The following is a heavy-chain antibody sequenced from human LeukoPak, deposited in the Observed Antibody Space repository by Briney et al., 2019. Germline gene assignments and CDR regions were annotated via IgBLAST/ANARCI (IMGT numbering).Heavy chain of an antibody. CDR2: ISWNSGSI. D-gene: IGHD3-10*01. Sequence: TGGSLRLSCAASGFTFDDYAMHWVRQAPGKGLEWVSGISWNSGSIGYADSVKGRFTISRDNAKNSLYLQMNSLRAEDTALYYCAKDSMVRGVPVYFDYWGQGTLVTVSS. CDR1: GFTFDDYA. J-gene: IGHJ4*02. V-gene: IGHV3-9*01. CDR3: AKDSMVRGVPVYFDY.